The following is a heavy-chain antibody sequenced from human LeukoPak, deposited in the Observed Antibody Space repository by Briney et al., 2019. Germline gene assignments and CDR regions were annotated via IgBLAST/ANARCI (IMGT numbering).Heavy chain of an antibody. D-gene: IGHD3-10*01. CDR1: RYTFTSYG. CDR2: ISAYNGNT. V-gene: IGHV1-18*01. J-gene: IGHJ4*02. Sequence: ASVKVSCKASRYTFTSYGISWMRHAPGQGLEWMGWISAYNGNTNYAQKLQGRVTMTTDTSTSTAYMELRSLRSDDTAVYYCARAGHYYGSGSYYPFDYWGQGTLVTVSS. CDR3: ARAGHYYGSGSYYPFDY.